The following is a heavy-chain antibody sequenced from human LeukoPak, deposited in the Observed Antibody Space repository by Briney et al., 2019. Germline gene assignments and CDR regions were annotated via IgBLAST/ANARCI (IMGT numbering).Heavy chain of an antibody. CDR3: ARGYYYDSSGYFSIDY. V-gene: IGHV1-2*02. D-gene: IGHD3-22*01. J-gene: IGHJ4*02. CDR2: INPNSGGT. CDR1: GYTFTGYY. Sequence: ASAKVSCKASGYTFTGYYMHWVRQAPGQGLEWMGWINPNSGGTNYAQKFQGRVTMTRDTSISTAYMELSRLRSDDTAVYYCARGYYYDSSGYFSIDYWGQGTLVTVSS.